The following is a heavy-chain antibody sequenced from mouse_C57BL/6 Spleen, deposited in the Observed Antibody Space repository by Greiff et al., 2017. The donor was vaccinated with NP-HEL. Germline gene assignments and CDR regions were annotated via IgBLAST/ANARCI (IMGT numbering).Heavy chain of an antibody. CDR1: GYTFTGYW. CDR2: ILPGSGST. CDR3: ASNYDSPYAMDY. D-gene: IGHD1-1*01. J-gene: IGHJ4*01. V-gene: IGHV1-9*01. Sequence: QVHVKQSGAELMKPGASVKLSCKATGYTFTGYWIAWVKQRPGHGLEWIGEILPGSGSTNYNEKFKGKATFTADTSSNTAYMQLSSLTPVDSAIYFCASNYDSPYAMDYWGQGTSLTVSS.